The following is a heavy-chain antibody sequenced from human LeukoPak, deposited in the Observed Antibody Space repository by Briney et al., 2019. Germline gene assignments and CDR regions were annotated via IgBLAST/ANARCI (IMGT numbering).Heavy chain of an antibody. D-gene: IGHD5-12*01. CDR3: ARPREGWLRIYYFDY. CDR1: GGSFSGYY. CDR2: INHSGST. Sequence: PSETLSLTCAVYGGSFSGYYWSWIRQPPGKGLEWIGEINHSGSTNYNPSLKSRVTISVDTSKNQFSLKLSSVTAADTAVYYCARPREGWLRIYYFDYWGQGTLVTISS. V-gene: IGHV4-34*01. J-gene: IGHJ4*02.